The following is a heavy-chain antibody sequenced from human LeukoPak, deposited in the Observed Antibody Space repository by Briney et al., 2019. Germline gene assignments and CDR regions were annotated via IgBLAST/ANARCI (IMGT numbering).Heavy chain of an antibody. CDR2: IWYDGSNK. V-gene: IGHV3-33*01. Sequence: GGSLRLSCAVSGFTFSNHGMHWVRQAPGKGLEWVAVIWYDGSNKYYADSVKGRFTNSRDNSKNTLYLQMNSLRAEDTAVYYCARDRGVSYFDYWGQGTQVTVSS. J-gene: IGHJ4*02. CDR3: ARDRGVSYFDY. CDR1: GFTFSNHG. D-gene: IGHD3-10*01.